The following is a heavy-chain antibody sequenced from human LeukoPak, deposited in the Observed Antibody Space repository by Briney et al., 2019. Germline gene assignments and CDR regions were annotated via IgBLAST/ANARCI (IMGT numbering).Heavy chain of an antibody. CDR2: IYYSGST. V-gene: IGHV4-31*03. CDR3: AGVPPWYKWNDASYYFDY. D-gene: IGHD1-1*01. CDR1: GGSISSGGYY. J-gene: IGHJ4*02. Sequence: SETLSLTCTVSGGSISSGGYYWSWIRQHPGKGLEWIGYIYYSGSTYYNPSLKSRVTISVDTSKNQFSLKLSSVTAADTAVSDCAGVPPWYKWNDASYYFDYWGQGTLVTVSS.